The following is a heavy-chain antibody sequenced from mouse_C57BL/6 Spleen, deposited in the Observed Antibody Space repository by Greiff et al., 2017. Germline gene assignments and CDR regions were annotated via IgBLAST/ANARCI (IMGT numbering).Heavy chain of an antibody. J-gene: IGHJ2*01. Sequence: QVQLQQPGAELVRPGSSVKLSCKASGYTFTSYWMHWVKQRPIQGLEWIGTIDPSDSDTHYNQKFKDKATLTVDKSSSTAYMQLSGLTSEDSAVYYCARDGYYGDFDYWGQGTTLTVSS. CDR2: IDPSDSDT. V-gene: IGHV1-52*01. CDR3: ARDGYYGDFDY. CDR1: GYTFTSYW. D-gene: IGHD2-3*01.